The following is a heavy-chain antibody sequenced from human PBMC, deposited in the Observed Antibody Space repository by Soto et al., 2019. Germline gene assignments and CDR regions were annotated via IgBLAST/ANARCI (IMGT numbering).Heavy chain of an antibody. Sequence: LSLTCAVSGYSISSGYYWGWIRQPPGKGLEWIGSIYHSGSTYYNPSLKSRVTISVDTSKNQFSLKLSSVTAADTAVYYCARDTPYDFWSGYYGGYYYGMDVWGQGTTVTVSS. CDR2: IYHSGST. D-gene: IGHD3-3*01. J-gene: IGHJ6*02. CDR1: GYSISSGYY. CDR3: ARDTPYDFWSGYYGGYYYGMDV. V-gene: IGHV4-38-2*02.